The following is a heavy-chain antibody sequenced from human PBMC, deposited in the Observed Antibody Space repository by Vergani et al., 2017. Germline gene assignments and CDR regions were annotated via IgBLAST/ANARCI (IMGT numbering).Heavy chain of an antibody. CDR1: GGSISSGSYY. CDR3: ARDKMGYLSSTSCYSPFGY. Sequence: QVQLQESGPGLVKPSQTLSLTCTVSGGSISSGSYYWSWIRQPAGKGLEWIGRIYTSGSTNYNPSLKSRVTMSVDTSKNQFSRKLSSVTAADTSVYYCARDKMGYLSSTSCYSPFGYWGQGTLVTVSS. CDR2: IYTSGST. J-gene: IGHJ4*02. V-gene: IGHV4-61*02. D-gene: IGHD2-2*01.